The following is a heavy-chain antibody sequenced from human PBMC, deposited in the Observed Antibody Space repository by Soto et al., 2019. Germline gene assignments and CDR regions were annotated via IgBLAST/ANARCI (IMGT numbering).Heavy chain of an antibody. D-gene: IGHD1-26*01. CDR1: GGTFSSYA. J-gene: IGHJ4*02. CDR3: ARVGGIARFDY. Sequence: RASVKVSCKASGGTFSSYAISWVRQAPGQGLEWMGGIIPIFGTANYAQKFQGRVTITADESTSTAYMELSSLRSEDTAVYYCARVGGIARFDYWGQGTLVTVSS. CDR2: IIPIFGTA. V-gene: IGHV1-69*13.